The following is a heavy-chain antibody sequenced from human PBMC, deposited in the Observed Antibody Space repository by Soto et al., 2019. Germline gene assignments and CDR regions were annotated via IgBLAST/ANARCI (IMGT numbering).Heavy chain of an antibody. J-gene: IGHJ5*02. CDR2: INHSGST. CDR1: GGSFSGYY. Sequence: SETLSLTCAVYGGSFSGYYWSWIRQPPGKGLEWIGEINHSGSTNYNPSLKSRVTISVDTSKNQFSLKLSSVTAADTAVYYCARERDTVVPAANAGGKSPGYWFDPWGQGTLVTVSS. V-gene: IGHV4-34*01. CDR3: ARERDTVVPAANAGGKSPGYWFDP. D-gene: IGHD2-2*01.